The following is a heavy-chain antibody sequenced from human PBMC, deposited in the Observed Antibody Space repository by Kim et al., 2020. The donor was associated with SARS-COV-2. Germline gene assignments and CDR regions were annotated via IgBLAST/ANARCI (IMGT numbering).Heavy chain of an antibody. J-gene: IGHJ5*02. Sequence: SETLSLTCTVSGYSISSGYYWGWIRQPPGKGLEWIGIIYHSGSTYYNPSLKSRVTISVDTSKNQFSLKLSSVTAADTAVYYCARVGCRYCSGGSSLNWFDPWGQGTLVTVSS. CDR1: GYSISSGYY. CDR3: ARVGCRYCSGGSSLNWFDP. V-gene: IGHV4-38-2*02. D-gene: IGHD2-15*01. CDR2: IYHSGST.